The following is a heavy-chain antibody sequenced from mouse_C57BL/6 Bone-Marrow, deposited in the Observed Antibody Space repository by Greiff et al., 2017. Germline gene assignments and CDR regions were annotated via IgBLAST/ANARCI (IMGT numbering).Heavy chain of an antibody. Sequence: VQLKQSGAELVRPGASVKLSCTASGFNIKDDYMHWVKQRPEQGLEWIGWIDPENGDTEYASKFQGKATITADTSSNTAYLQLSSLTSEDTAVYYCIAGSKAMDYWGQGTSVTVSS. CDR3: IAGSKAMDY. CDR2: IDPENGDT. D-gene: IGHD1-1*01. V-gene: IGHV14-4*01. CDR1: GFNIKDDY. J-gene: IGHJ4*01.